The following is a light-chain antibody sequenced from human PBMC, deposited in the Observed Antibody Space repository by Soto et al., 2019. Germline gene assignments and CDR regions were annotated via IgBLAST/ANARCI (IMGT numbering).Light chain of an antibody. J-gene: IGKJ1*01. CDR1: QNVGDN. CDR3: QKDNNWPET. CDR2: DES. Sequence: ERMMKQSPDTLSVSPGESATLSCTDSQNVGDNLAWSKQKPGQAPRLLIYDESIRATGIPARFSGRGSVTDVTLTISRLQSEDFAVDFGQKDNNWPETVGQGTNVDIK. V-gene: IGKV3-15*01.